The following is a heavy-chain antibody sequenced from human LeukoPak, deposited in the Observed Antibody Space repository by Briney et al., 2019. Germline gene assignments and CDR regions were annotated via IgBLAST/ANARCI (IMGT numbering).Heavy chain of an antibody. D-gene: IGHD1-7*01. Sequence: GGSLRLSCAASGFTFSSYAIYWVRQAPGKGLECVAVISYDGSYKYADSVKGRFTISRDNSKNTLYLQMNSLRAEDTAVYYCAKRRGLELLYYYYMDVWGKGTTVTVSS. CDR2: ISYDGSYK. CDR1: GFTFSSYA. CDR3: AKRRGLELLYYYYMDV. J-gene: IGHJ6*03. V-gene: IGHV3-30*18.